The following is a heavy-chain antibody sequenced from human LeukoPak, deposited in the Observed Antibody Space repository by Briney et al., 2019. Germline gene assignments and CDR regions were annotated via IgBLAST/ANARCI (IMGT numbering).Heavy chain of an antibody. Sequence: SETLSLTCAVYGGSFSGYYWGWIRQPPGKGLEWIGSMFYSVNTYYNPSLKSRVTMSVDTSKNQFSLKLSSVTAADTAVYYCARTYYYDSSGNYGYNWFDPWGEGTLVTVSS. D-gene: IGHD3-22*01. CDR2: MFYSVNT. CDR1: GGSFSGYY. J-gene: IGHJ5*02. V-gene: IGHV4-34*12. CDR3: ARTYYYDSSGNYGYNWFDP.